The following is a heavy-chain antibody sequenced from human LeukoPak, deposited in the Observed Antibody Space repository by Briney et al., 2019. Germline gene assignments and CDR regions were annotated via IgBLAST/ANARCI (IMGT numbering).Heavy chain of an antibody. CDR1: GVSISSYY. CDR3: ARDQAPRGALYDSSGHYAFDI. D-gene: IGHD3-22*01. CDR2: IFTSGST. Sequence: SETLSLTCTVSGVSISSYYWSWIRQPAGKGLEWIGRIFTSGSTNYNPSLKSRVTMSVDTSKNQFSLKLSSVTAADTAVYYCARDQAPRGALYDSSGHYAFDIWGQGTMVTVSS. V-gene: IGHV4-4*07. J-gene: IGHJ3*02.